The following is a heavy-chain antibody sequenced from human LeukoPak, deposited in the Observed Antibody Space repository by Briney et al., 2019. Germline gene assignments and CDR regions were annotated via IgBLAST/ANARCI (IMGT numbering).Heavy chain of an antibody. CDR2: ISGSGGST. CDR1: GFTFSSYA. J-gene: IGHJ6*02. Sequence: PGGSLRLSCAASGFTFSSYAMSWVRQAPGKGLEWVSVISGSGGSTYYADSVKGRFTISRDNSKNTLYLQMNSLRAEDTAVYYCAKADRYYDSSGYPTPYYYGMDVWGQGTTVTVSS. V-gene: IGHV3-23*01. D-gene: IGHD3-22*01. CDR3: AKADRYYDSSGYPTPYYYGMDV.